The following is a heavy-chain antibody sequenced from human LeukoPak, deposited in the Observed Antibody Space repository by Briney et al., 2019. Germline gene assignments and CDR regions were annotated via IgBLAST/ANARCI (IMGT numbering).Heavy chain of an antibody. V-gene: IGHV4-34*01. CDR2: INHSGST. D-gene: IGHD1-26*01. CDR1: GGSFSGYY. CDR3: ARGTFSWELHWDYFDY. Sequence: KPSETLSLTCAVYGGSFSGYYWSWIRQPPGKGLEWIGEINHSGSTNYNPSLKSRVTISVDTSKNQFSLKLSSVTAADTAVYYCARGTFSWELHWDYFDYWGQGTLVTVSS. J-gene: IGHJ4*02.